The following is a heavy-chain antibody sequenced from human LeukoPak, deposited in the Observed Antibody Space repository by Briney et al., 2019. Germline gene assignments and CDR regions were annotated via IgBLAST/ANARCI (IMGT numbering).Heavy chain of an antibody. CDR2: VRQDGSET. CDR1: GFTFGNYG. CDR3: ARDYKYAFDN. V-gene: IGHV3-7*01. Sequence: GRSLRLSCAASGFTFGNYGMHWVRQAPGKGLEWVANVRQDGSETYYLDSVKGRFTISRDNAKNSLYLQMNSLRVEDTAVYYCARDYKYAFDNWGQGTLVTVSS. D-gene: IGHD5-24*01. J-gene: IGHJ4*02.